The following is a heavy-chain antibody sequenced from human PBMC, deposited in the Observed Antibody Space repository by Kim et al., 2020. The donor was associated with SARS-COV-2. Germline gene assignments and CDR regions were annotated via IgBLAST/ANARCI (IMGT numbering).Heavy chain of an antibody. V-gene: IGHV2-70*01. CDR1: GFSLTSPGMS. CDR2: IDWADDI. Sequence: QTLTLTCNFSGFSLTSPGMSVSWIRQPPGKALEWLALIDWADDIYYSPSLQTRLTVSKDTSKNQVVLAMTNMDPVDTATYYCARIQGYGDFEDYWGQGTLVTVSS. D-gene: IGHD4-17*01. J-gene: IGHJ4*02. CDR3: ARIQGYGDFEDY.